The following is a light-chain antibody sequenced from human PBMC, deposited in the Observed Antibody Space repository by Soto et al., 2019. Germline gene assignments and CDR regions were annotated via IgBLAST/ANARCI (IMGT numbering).Light chain of an antibody. J-gene: IGKJ5*01. CDR3: QHYVERSPIT. V-gene: IGKV3-20*01. Sequence: EILMTQSPGTLSLSPGERATLSCRASQSVSSRLAWYQQKPGQAPRLLISGASSSATGIPDRFSGSGSGTDFTLTISRLEPEDFALYYCQHYVERSPITFSQGTRLEIK. CDR2: GAS. CDR1: QSVSSR.